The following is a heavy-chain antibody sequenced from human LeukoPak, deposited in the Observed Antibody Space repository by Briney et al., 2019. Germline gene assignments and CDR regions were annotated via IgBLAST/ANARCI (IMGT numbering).Heavy chain of an antibody. CDR1: GFIFSRYG. Sequence: PGGSLRLSCAASGFIFSRYGMHWVRQAPGKGLQWVAFIQYDGNIKSYADSVKGRFTISRDNSKNTLYLQMNSLRAEDTAVFYCAKATGFTAAGTDAFDIWGQGTMVTVSS. J-gene: IGHJ3*02. D-gene: IGHD6-13*01. CDR2: IQYDGNIK. V-gene: IGHV3-30*02. CDR3: AKATGFTAAGTDAFDI.